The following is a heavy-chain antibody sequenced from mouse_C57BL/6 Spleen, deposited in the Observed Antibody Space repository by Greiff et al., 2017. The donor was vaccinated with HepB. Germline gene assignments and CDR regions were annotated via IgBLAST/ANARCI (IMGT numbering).Heavy chain of an antibody. D-gene: IGHD2-4*01. V-gene: IGHV14-3*01. J-gene: IGHJ3*01. Sequence: EVQRVESVAELVRPGASVKLSCTASGFNIKNTYMHWVKQRPEQGLEWIGRIDPANGNTKYAPKFQGKATITADTSSNTAYLQLSSLTSEDTAIYYCARNYDYDGAWFAYWGQGTLVTVSA. CDR3: ARNYDYDGAWFAY. CDR1: GFNIKNTY. CDR2: IDPANGNT.